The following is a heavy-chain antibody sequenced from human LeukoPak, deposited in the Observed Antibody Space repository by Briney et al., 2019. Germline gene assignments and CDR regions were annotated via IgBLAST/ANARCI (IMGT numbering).Heavy chain of an antibody. Sequence: SETLSLTCIVSGGSISSGSYCWGWIRQPPGKGLEWIGSMYYSGSTYNNPSLKSRVTISVDTSKNQFSLKLSSVTAADTAVYYCARQVRSGSYYSAPIDYWGQGTLVTVSS. CDR1: GGSISSGSYC. V-gene: IGHV4-39*01. CDR3: ARQVRSGSYYSAPIDY. D-gene: IGHD3-10*01. J-gene: IGHJ4*02. CDR2: MYYSGST.